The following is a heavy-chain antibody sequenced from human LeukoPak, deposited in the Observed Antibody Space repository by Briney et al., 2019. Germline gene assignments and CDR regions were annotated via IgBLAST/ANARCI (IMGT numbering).Heavy chain of an antibody. CDR1: GFTFSSYA. Sequence: GGSLRLSCAASGFTFSSYAMHWVRQAPGEGLEWVAVISYDGSIKHYTDSVKGRFTISRDNSKNTLYLQMSSLRPEDTAVYYCASIFWGYCSSTSCYVDYWGQGTLVTVSS. J-gene: IGHJ4*02. CDR2: ISYDGSIK. CDR3: ASIFWGYCSSTSCYVDY. D-gene: IGHD2-2*01. V-gene: IGHV3-30-3*01.